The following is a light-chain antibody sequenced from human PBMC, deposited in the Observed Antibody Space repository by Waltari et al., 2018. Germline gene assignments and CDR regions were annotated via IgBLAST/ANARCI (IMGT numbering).Light chain of an antibody. J-gene: IGKJ2*01. V-gene: IGKV1-33*01. CDR2: KTS. CDR1: QDIGGY. Sequence: DIQLTQSPPSLAASVGNRVTPPCRASQDIGGYLNWYQQQPGEAPKLLIYKTSILNTGVPSRFSGGASRTDYTLTITNLQPEDIVTYYCQYYDNLPIFSFGPGTKVEIK. CDR3: QYYDNLPIFS.